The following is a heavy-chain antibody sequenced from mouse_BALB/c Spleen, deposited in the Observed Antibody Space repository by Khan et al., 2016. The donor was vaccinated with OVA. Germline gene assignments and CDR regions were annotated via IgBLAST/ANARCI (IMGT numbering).Heavy chain of an antibody. Sequence: VQLVQSGGDLVKPGGSLRLSCAASGFTFSTYGMSWVRQPPDKRLEWVATINSDGDYTYYPDTVKGRFTISRNNAENTLYLQMSSLQSXDTAIYYCASHLTGSFAYWGQGTLVTVSA. D-gene: IGHD4-1*01. J-gene: IGHJ3*01. CDR2: INSDGDYT. CDR3: ASHLTGSFAY. CDR1: GFTFSTYG. V-gene: IGHV5-6*01.